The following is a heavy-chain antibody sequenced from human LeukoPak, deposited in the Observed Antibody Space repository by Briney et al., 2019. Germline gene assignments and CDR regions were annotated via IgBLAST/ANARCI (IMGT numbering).Heavy chain of an antibody. CDR2: INPNSGGT. CDR3: ARAYDSSGYYYATPNY. V-gene: IGHV1-2*02. Sequence: GASVKVSCKASGYTFTGYYMRWVRQAPGQGLEWMGWINPNSGGTNYAQKFQGRVTMTRDTSISTAYMELSRLRSDDTAVYYCARAYDSSGYYYATPNYWGQGTLVTVSS. D-gene: IGHD3-22*01. J-gene: IGHJ4*02. CDR1: GYTFTGYY.